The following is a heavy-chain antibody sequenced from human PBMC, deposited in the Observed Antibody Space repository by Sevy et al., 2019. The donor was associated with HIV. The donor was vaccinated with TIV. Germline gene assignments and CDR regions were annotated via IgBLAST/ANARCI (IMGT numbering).Heavy chain of an antibody. CDR1: GFAFSNYYA. D-gene: IGHD4-17*01. CDR2: ISYDGNDK. CDR3: ARPRANYVDNYFFYAMDV. J-gene: IGHJ6*02. V-gene: IGHV3-30-3*01. Sequence: GGSLRLSCAASGFAFSNYYAMYWVRHAPGKGLKWVALISYDGNDKYYADSVKGRFTISRENFKNTLYLQMNSLTAEDTAVYYCARPRANYVDNYFFYAMDVWGQGTTVTVSS.